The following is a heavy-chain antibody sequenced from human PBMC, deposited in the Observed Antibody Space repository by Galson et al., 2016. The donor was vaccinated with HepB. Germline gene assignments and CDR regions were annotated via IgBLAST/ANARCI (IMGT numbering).Heavy chain of an antibody. CDR2: IGGTSGRT. CDR3: GRGFDP. J-gene: IGHJ5*02. CDR1: GFTFSIQA. Sequence: SLRLSCAASGFTFSIQAMSWVRQAPGKGLEWVSLIGGTSGRTYYADSVKGRFTISRDNSKNTLYLQMNSLRAEDTAVYYYGRGFDPWGQGTLVTVSS. V-gene: IGHV3-23*01.